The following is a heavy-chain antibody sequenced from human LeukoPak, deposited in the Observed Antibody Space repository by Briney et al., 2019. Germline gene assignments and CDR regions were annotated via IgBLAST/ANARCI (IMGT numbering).Heavy chain of an antibody. CDR2: IIPIFGTA. CDR1: GGTFSSYA. D-gene: IGHD2-2*01. CDR3: ARRCSSTSCYFDY. V-gene: IGHV1-69*05. J-gene: IGHJ4*02. Sequence: SVKVSCKASGGTFSSYAISWVRQAPGQGLEWMGGIIPIFGTANYAQKLQSRVTITTDESTSTAYIELSSLRSEDTAVYYCARRCSSTSCYFDYWGQGTLVTVSS.